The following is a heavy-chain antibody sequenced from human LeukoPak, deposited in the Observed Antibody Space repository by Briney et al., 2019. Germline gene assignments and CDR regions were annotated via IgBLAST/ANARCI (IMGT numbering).Heavy chain of an antibody. D-gene: IGHD6-19*01. CDR1: RYASTIVG. J-gene: IGHJ4*02. V-gene: IGHV1-18*01. Sequence: ASVKVSCTASRYASTIVGITWVRPAPGQGLEWMGWIRPYNGNTRYVQKLQGRVTMSTDTSTSTAYMELRSLRFDDAAVCYCARAGSGSGWYFDYWGEGTLVTVSS. CDR2: IRPYNGNT. CDR3: ARAGSGSGWYFDY.